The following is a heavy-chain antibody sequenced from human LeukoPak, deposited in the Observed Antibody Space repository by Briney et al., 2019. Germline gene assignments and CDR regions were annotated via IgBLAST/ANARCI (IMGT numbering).Heavy chain of an antibody. D-gene: IGHD2-15*01. Sequence: SQTLSLTCAISGDSVSSNSAAWNWIRQSPSRGLEWLGRTYYRSEWYNEYAESVKSRITINPDTSKNQFSLQLNSVTPEDTAVYYCARVVGVSWIVDYWGQGTLSPSPQ. CDR3: ARVVGVSWIVDY. CDR2: TYYRSEWYN. CDR1: GDSVSSNSAA. J-gene: IGHJ4*02. V-gene: IGHV6-1*01.